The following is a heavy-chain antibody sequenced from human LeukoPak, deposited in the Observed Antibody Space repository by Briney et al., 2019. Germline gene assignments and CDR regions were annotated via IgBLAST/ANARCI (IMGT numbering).Heavy chain of an antibody. J-gene: IGHJ4*02. Sequence: ASVKVSCKASGYTFTSYGISWVRQAPGQGLEWMGWISAYNGNTNYAQKLQGRVTMTTDTSTSTAYMELRSLRSDDTAVYHCARVVEARYYDSSGLFDYWGQGTLVTVSS. CDR1: GYTFTSYG. CDR2: ISAYNGNT. V-gene: IGHV1-18*01. CDR3: ARVVEARYYDSSGLFDY. D-gene: IGHD3-22*01.